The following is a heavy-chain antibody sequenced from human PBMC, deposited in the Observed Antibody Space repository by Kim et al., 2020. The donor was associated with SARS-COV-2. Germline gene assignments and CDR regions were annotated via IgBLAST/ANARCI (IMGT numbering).Heavy chain of an antibody. V-gene: IGHV4-31*03. CDR1: GGSISSGGYY. J-gene: IGHJ2*01. CDR3: ARPGVTDWYFDL. D-gene: IGHD1-20*01. Sequence: SETLSLTCTVSGGSISSGGYYWSWIRQHPGKGLEWIGYIYYSGSTYYNPSLKSRVTISVDTSKNQFSLKLSSVTAADTAVYYCARPGVTDWYFDLWGRGTLVTVSS. CDR2: IYYSGST.